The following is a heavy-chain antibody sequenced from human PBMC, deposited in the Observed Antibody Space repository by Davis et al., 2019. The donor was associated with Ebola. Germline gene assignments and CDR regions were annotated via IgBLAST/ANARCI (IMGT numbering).Heavy chain of an antibody. Sequence: PGGSLRLSCAASGFTFDDYAMHWVRQAPGKGLEWVSGISWNSGSIGYADSVKGRFTISRDNAKNSLYLQMNSLRAEDTAVYYCARGSVGTAFRAFDIWGQGTMVTVSS. CDR1: GFTFDDYA. CDR3: ARGSVGTAFRAFDI. D-gene: IGHD5-18*01. CDR2: ISWNSGSI. J-gene: IGHJ3*02. V-gene: IGHV3-9*01.